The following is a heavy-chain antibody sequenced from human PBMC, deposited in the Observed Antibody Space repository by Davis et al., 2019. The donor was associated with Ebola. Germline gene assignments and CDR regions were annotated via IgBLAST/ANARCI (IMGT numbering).Heavy chain of an antibody. Sequence: PSETLSLTCTVSGGSISSGGYSWSWIRQPPGKGLEWIGYIYHSGSTYYNPSLKSRVTISVDRSKNQFSLKLSSVTAADTAVYYCAREVRSYYDSSGHFDYWGQGTLVTVSS. D-gene: IGHD3-22*01. CDR3: AREVRSYYDSSGHFDY. J-gene: IGHJ4*02. V-gene: IGHV4-30-2*01. CDR2: IYHSGST. CDR1: GGSISSGGYS.